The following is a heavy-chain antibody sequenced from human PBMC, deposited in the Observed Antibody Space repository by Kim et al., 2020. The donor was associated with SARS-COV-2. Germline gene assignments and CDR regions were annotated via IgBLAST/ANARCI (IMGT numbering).Heavy chain of an antibody. V-gene: IGHV4-34*01. CDR1: GGSFSGYY. CDR2: INHSGST. Sequence: SETLSLTCAVYGGSFSGYYWSWIRQPPGKGLEWIWAINHSGSTNYNPSLKSRVTISLDTSKNQFSLRLSSVTAADTAVYYCARFPAAAGTEGGYFDYWFQGTLVTVSS. CDR3: ARFPAAAGTEGGYFDY. D-gene: IGHD6-13*01. J-gene: IGHJ4*02.